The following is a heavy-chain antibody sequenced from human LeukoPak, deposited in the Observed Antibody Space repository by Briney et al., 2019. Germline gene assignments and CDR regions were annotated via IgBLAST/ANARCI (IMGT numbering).Heavy chain of an antibody. D-gene: IGHD3-22*01. CDR2: IWHESSIQ. Sequence: PGGSLGLSCTPPGFTFSSNGTHWVRQGPGKGREGGAQIWHESSIQYSADSVKGTLTTSRGNSTKTPYLRMNTLRAQDPPVNNFARDQSDVAQEGSIYSLRAFDIWGQGTMVTVSS. J-gene: IGHJ3*02. CDR3: ARDQSDVAQEGSIYSLRAFDI. V-gene: IGHV3-33*01. CDR1: GFTFSSNG.